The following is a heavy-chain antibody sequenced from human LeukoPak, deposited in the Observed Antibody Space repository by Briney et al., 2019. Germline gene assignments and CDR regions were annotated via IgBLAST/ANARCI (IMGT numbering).Heavy chain of an antibody. J-gene: IGHJ4*02. Sequence: ASVKVSCKASGYTFTGYYMHWVRRAPRQGLEWMGWINPNSGGTNYAQKFQGRVTMTRDTSISTAYMELSRLRSDDTAVYYCARDGGSSSAFYYFDYWGQGTLVTVSS. D-gene: IGHD6-6*01. V-gene: IGHV1-2*02. CDR3: ARDGGSSSAFYYFDY. CDR2: INPNSGGT. CDR1: GYTFTGYY.